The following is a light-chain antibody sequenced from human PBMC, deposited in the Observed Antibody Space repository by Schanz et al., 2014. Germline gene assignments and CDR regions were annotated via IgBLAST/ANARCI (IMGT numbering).Light chain of an antibody. CDR2: GAS. Sequence: EVVMTQSPDTLSVSPGERATLSCRASQTISNNLAWYQQKPGQAPRLLIFGASTRATGIPARFSGSGSGTEFTLTISSLQSEDFAVYYCQQRINWPLTFGGGTNLEIK. CDR3: QQRINWPLT. CDR1: QTISNN. J-gene: IGKJ4*01. V-gene: IGKV3-15*01.